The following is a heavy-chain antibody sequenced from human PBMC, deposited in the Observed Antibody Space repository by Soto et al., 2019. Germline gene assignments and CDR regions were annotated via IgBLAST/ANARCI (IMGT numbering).Heavy chain of an antibody. CDR1: GGSISSYY. Sequence: SETLSLTCTVSGGSISSYYWSWIRQPPGKGLEWIGYIYYSGSTYYNPSLKSRVTMSVDTSKNRFSLKLSSVTAADTAVYYCARARGIATMSTDFWGQGILVTVSS. CDR3: ARARGIATMSTDF. D-gene: IGHD1-1*01. J-gene: IGHJ4*02. V-gene: IGHV4-59*12. CDR2: IYYSGST.